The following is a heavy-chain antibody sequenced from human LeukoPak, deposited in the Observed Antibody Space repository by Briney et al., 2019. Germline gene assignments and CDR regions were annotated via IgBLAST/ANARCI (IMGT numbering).Heavy chain of an antibody. CDR3: ARDRGKDYFDS. V-gene: IGHV3-30*02. Sequence: AGSLRLSCTTSGLTFTSHGFHWLRQVVGKRMEWVAFVRNDGSDTYHANSVKGRFSVSRDDSKNTLYLQMNSLRPEDTAVYYCARDRGKDYFDSWGQGTQVTVSS. CDR2: VRNDGSDT. D-gene: IGHD4-23*01. J-gene: IGHJ4*02. CDR1: GLTFTSHG.